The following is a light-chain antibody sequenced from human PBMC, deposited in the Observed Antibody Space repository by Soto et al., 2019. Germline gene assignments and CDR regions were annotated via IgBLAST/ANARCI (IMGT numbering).Light chain of an antibody. Sequence: AIRMTQSPSSFSASTGDRVTITCRASQGISSYLAWYQQKPGKAPKRLIYAASTLQSGVPSRFSGSGSGTHFTLTISCLQSEDFATYYCQQYYSYPITLGKGTRQEIK. CDR1: QGISSY. V-gene: IGKV1-8*01. CDR3: QQYYSYPIT. CDR2: AAS. J-gene: IGKJ5*01.